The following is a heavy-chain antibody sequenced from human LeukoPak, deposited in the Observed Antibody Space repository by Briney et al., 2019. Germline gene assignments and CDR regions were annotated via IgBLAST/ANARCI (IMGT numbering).Heavy chain of an antibody. CDR3: ARPDDSESFYRANHY. J-gene: IGHJ4*02. V-gene: IGHV3-30*04. CDR2: ISNDGNNK. D-gene: IGHD3-10*01. Sequence: GRSLRLSCAASGFSFNTDPMHCVRQAPGKGLEWVAVISNDGNNKYYADSVKGRFTISRDNSNNTLSLQMNGLRVEDTAVYYCARPDDSESFYRANHYWGRGTLVTVS. CDR1: GFSFNTDP.